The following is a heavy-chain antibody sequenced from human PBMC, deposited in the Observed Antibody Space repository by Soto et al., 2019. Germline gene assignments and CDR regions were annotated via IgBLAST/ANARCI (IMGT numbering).Heavy chain of an antibody. J-gene: IGHJ5*02. D-gene: IGHD3-3*01. CDR2: IYSSGIT. V-gene: IGHV4-30-4*01. Sequence: PSATLSLTCTVSGDSISSGDSYWSWIRQSPGKGLEWIGYIYSSGITYYNESLKSRVSMSVDTSNNQFSLKMNSVTAADSAVYYCARGREGGSDSLGSGYYTNWFDPWGQGRLVTVSS. CDR1: GDSISSGDSY. CDR3: ARGREGGSDSLGSGYYTNWFDP.